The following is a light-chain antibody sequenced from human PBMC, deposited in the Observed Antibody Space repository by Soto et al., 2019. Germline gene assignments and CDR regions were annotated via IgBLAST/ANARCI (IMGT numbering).Light chain of an antibody. J-gene: IGLJ2*01. CDR2: DVS. CDR1: NIGGKS. V-gene: IGLV3-21*02. Sequence: SYELTQPPSVSVAPGQTARITCGGNNIGGKSVHWYQQKPGQAPVLVVNDVSDRPSGIPERFSGSKSGNMATLTISRVEAGDEADYYCQVWDSSSDHVVFGGGTQLTVL. CDR3: QVWDSSSDHVV.